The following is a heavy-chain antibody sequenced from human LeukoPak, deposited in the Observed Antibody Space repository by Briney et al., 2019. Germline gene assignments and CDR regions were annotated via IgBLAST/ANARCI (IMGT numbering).Heavy chain of an antibody. CDR3: ARVGYGDYAYGFFDY. CDR2: IFYGGST. V-gene: IGHV4-59*08. D-gene: IGHD4-17*01. Sequence: SETLSLTCTVSGGSISNYYWSWIRQPPGKGLDWIGYIFYGGSTNYNPSLKSRVTISVDASKNQFSLKLTSVTAADTAVYYCARVGYGDYAYGFFDYWGQGNLVTVSS. CDR1: GGSISNYY. J-gene: IGHJ4*02.